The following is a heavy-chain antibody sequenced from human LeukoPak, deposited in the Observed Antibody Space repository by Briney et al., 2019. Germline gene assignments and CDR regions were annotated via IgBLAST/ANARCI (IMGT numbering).Heavy chain of an antibody. CDR2: ISWNSGSI. Sequence: SLRLSCAASGFTFDDYAMHWVRQAPGKGLEWVSGISWNSGSIGYADSVKGRFTISRDNAKNSLYLQMNSLRAEDTALYYCARTNSSRGAGVLWGQGTLVTVSS. J-gene: IGHJ4*02. V-gene: IGHV3-9*01. D-gene: IGHD6-13*01. CDR3: ARTNSSRGAGVL. CDR1: GFTFDDYA.